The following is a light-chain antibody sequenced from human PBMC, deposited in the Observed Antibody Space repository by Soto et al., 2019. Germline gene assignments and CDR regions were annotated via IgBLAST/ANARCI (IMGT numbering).Light chain of an antibody. CDR3: QQCHGYST. J-gene: IGKJ2*01. V-gene: IGKV1-5*03. CDR2: KTS. CDR1: QSLDGW. Sequence: DIQMTQSPSTLSASVGDRVTITCRASQSLDGWLAWYQQKPGEAPKLLIYKTSTLKTGVPSRFRGSGSGTEFTLTISSLQPDDFATYYCQQCHGYSTFGQGTKLEIK.